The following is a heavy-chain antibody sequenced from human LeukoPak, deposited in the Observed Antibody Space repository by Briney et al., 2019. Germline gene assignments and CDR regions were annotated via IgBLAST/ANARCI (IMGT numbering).Heavy chain of an antibody. V-gene: IGHV4-61*01. Sequence: SETLSLTCTVSGGSVSSSSYYWSWIRQPPGKGLEWIGYIYYSGSTNYNPSLKSRVTISVDMSKNQFSLKLSSVTAADTAVYYCAGAVATGKNYYYYMDVWGKGTTVTVSS. CDR2: IYYSGST. CDR3: AGAVATGKNYYYYMDV. D-gene: IGHD5-12*01. CDR1: GGSVSSSSYY. J-gene: IGHJ6*03.